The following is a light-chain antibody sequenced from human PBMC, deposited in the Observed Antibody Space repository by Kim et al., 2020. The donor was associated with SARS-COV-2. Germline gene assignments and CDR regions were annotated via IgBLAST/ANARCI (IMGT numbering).Light chain of an antibody. CDR1: QDIRKY. Sequence: DIQMTQSPSSLSASVGDRVTITCQASQDIRKYLHWYQQKPGRAPKLLISEASNLETGVPARFSGSGSGTDFTFTISYLQSEDFATYYCHQYDILPSSFGLGPNLEI. J-gene: IGKJ2*01. CDR2: EAS. CDR3: HQYDILPSS. V-gene: IGKV1-33*01.